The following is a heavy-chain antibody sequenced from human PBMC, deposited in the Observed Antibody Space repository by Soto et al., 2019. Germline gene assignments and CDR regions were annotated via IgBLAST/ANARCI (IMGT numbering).Heavy chain of an antibody. D-gene: IGHD2-21*02. Sequence: EVQLVQSGAEVKKPGESLKISCKGSGYSFTSYWIGWVRQMPGKGLEWMGIIYPGDSDTRYSPSFQGQVTISADKSISTAYLQWRSLKASDTAMYYCASSQNCGGDCYSEYVGDYWGQGTLVTVSS. CDR2: IYPGDSDT. CDR1: GYSFTSYW. CDR3: ASSQNCGGDCYSEYVGDY. J-gene: IGHJ4*02. V-gene: IGHV5-51*01.